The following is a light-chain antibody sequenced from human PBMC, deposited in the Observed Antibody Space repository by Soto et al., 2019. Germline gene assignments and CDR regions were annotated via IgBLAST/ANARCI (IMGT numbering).Light chain of an antibody. CDR3: QTWGTGIHVV. V-gene: IGLV4-69*01. CDR2: LNSDGSH. CDR1: SGHSSYA. J-gene: IGLJ2*01. Sequence: QAVVTQSPSASASLGASVKLTCTLNSGHSSYAIAWHQQQPEKGPRYLMKLNSDGSHSKGDGIPDRFSGASSGAERYLTISSLQSEDEADYYCQTWGTGIHVVFGGGTKLTV.